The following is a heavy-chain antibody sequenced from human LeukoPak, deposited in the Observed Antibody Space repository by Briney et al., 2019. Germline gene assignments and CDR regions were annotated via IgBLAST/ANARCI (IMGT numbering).Heavy chain of an antibody. CDR2: INPSGGST. Sequence: ASVTVSCTASGYTFTSYYMHWVRQAPGQGLEWMGIINPSGGSTSYAQKFQGRVTMTRDASTSTVYMELSSLRSEDTAVYYCARDGSSFGFDYWGQGTLVTVSS. CDR1: GYTFTSYY. V-gene: IGHV1-46*01. J-gene: IGHJ4*02. D-gene: IGHD3-3*01. CDR3: ARDGSSFGFDY.